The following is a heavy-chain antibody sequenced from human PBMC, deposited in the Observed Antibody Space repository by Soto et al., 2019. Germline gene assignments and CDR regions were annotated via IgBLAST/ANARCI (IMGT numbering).Heavy chain of an antibody. CDR2: IHAYNGNT. Sequence: ASVKVSCKASGYTFSKYAAHWVRQAPGQRLEWMGWIHAYNGNTNYSQKLQGRVTMTTDTSTTTAYMELRSLRSDDTAVYYCARDPGANPSGVAVAGNPLHYWGQGTLVTVSS. CDR3: ARDPGANPSGVAVAGNPLHY. V-gene: IGHV1-3*01. J-gene: IGHJ4*02. CDR1: GYTFSKYA. D-gene: IGHD6-19*01.